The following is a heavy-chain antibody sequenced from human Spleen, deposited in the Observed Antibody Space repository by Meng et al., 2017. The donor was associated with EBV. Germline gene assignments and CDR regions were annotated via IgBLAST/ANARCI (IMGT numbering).Heavy chain of an antibody. D-gene: IGHD4-17*01. V-gene: IGHV1-18*01. Sequence: QVQLEQSGAEVKKPGASVKVSCKASGYTFTSYAFSWVRQAPGQGLEWMGWISLYNGNTNYAQKLQGRVTMTTNTSTSTAYMELRSLTSDDTAVYYCARLGYGINYLDYWGQGTLVTVSS. J-gene: IGHJ4*02. CDR2: ISLYNGNT. CDR1: GYTFTSYA. CDR3: ARLGYGINYLDY.